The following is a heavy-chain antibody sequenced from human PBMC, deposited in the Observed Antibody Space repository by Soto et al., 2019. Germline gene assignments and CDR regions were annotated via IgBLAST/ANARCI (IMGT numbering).Heavy chain of an antibody. CDR2: ISWNSGSI. J-gene: IGHJ4*02. CDR3: AKGTTSSGWFSFDY. Sequence: GGSLRLSCAASGFTFDDYSMHWVRQAPGKGLEWVSGISWNSGSIGYADSVKGRFTISRDNAKNSLYLQMNSLRAEDTALYYCAKGTTSSGWFSFDYWGQGTLVTVSS. V-gene: IGHV3-9*01. D-gene: IGHD6-19*01. CDR1: GFTFDDYS.